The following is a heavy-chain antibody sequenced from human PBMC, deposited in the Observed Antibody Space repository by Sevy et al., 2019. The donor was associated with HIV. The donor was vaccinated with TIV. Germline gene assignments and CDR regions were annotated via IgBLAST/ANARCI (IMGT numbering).Heavy chain of an antibody. CDR1: GGSISISGYF. D-gene: IGHD2-21*02. CDR3: ARHPYGDYVGYFDP. V-gene: IGHV4-39*01. J-gene: IGHJ5*02. Sequence: SETLSLTCTVSGGSISISGYFWGWVRQPPGMWPEWIGSMEYSGTAYYNPSLKSRVTMSVDTSKNQFSVKLSSVTAADTAVYYCARHPYGDYVGYFDPWGQGTLVTVSS. CDR2: MEYSGTA.